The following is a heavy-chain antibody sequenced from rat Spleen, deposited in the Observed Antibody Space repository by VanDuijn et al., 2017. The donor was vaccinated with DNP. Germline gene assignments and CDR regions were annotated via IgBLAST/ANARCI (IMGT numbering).Heavy chain of an antibody. CDR1: GYSITSNY. CDR2: ISNRGST. J-gene: IGHJ4*01. Sequence: EVQLQESGPGLVKPSQSLSLTCSVTGYSITSNYWGWIRKFPGNKMEWIGHISNRGSTSYNPSLKSRISITRDTSKNQFFLQLNSVTTEDTATYYCARYYSSYRYYAMDAWGQGTSVTVSS. CDR3: ARYYSSYRYYAMDA. D-gene: IGHD1-2*01. V-gene: IGHV3-1*01.